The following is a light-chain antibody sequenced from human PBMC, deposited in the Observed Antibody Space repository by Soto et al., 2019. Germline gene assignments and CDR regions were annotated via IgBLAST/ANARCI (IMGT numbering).Light chain of an antibody. CDR1: QSISSY. Sequence: DIQMTQSPSSLSASVGDRVTITCRASQSISSYLNWYQQKPGKAPKLLIYAASSLQSGVPPRFSGSGSGTDVTLPISSRQPEDFATYYCQQSYSTPYTFGQGTKLEIK. V-gene: IGKV1-39*01. CDR3: QQSYSTPYT. J-gene: IGKJ2*01. CDR2: AAS.